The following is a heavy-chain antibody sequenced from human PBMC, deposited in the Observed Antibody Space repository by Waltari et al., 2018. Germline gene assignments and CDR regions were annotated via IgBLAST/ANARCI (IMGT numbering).Heavy chain of an antibody. CDR2: IYDGGSS. D-gene: IGHD3-16*01. J-gene: IGHJ6*02. Sequence: EVQLVETGGGLTQPGGSLRLPCHASGLGVSCNYISWVRQAPGRGLEWVSTIYDGGSSYYADSVKGRLTISRDNSKNTVYLQMNSLRVDDTAVYYCARVWRNYHYYGMDVWGQGTTVTVSS. CDR3: ARVWRNYHYYGMDV. V-gene: IGHV3-53*02. CDR1: GLGVSCNY.